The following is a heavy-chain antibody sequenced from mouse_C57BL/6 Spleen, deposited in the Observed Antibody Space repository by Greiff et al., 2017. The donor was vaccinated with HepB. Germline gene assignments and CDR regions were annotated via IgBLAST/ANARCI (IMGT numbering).Heavy chain of an antibody. CDR2: IYPGDGDT. CDR1: GYAFSSYW. D-gene: IGHD1-1*01. V-gene: IGHV1-80*01. CDR3: ARRGGFITTVVARYFDV. J-gene: IGHJ1*03. Sequence: VQVVESGAELVKPGASVKISCKASGYAFSSYWMNWVKQRPGKGLEWIGQIYPGDGDTNYNGKFKGKATLTADKSSSTAYMQLSSLTSEDSAVYFCARRGGFITTVVARYFDVWGTGTTVTVSS.